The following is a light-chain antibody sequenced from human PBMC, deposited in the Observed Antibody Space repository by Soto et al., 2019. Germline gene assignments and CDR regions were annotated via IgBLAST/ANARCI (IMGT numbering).Light chain of an antibody. V-gene: IGKV3-11*01. CDR3: QQRSNWPPIN. J-gene: IGKJ5*01. CDR1: QSVSRY. Sequence: EIVLTQSPATLSLSPGERATLSCRASQSVSRYLAWYQQKPGQAPRLLIYDASNRATGIPARFSGSGSGTDFTLTISSLEPEDFAVYYCQQRSNWPPINFGQGTRLEIK. CDR2: DAS.